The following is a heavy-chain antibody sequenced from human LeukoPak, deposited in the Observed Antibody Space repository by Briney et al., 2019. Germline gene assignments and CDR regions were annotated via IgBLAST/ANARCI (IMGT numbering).Heavy chain of an antibody. D-gene: IGHD3-10*01. CDR3: ARGRRNYYGSGSYYYYYYMDV. Sequence: SETLSLTCTVSGGSISSYYWSWIRQPPGKGLEWIGYIYYGGSTNYNPSLKSRVTISVGTSKNPFSLKLSSVTAVDTAVYYCARGRRNYYGSGSYYYYYYMDVWGKGTTVTVSS. V-gene: IGHV4-59*01. CDR2: IYYGGST. J-gene: IGHJ6*03. CDR1: GGSISSYY.